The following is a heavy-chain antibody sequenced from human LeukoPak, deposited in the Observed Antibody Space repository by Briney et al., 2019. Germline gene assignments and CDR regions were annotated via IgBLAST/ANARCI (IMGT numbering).Heavy chain of an antibody. Sequence: ASVKVSCKASGYTFTDYYMHWVRQAPGQGLEWMGWINPNSGVTNCAQKFQGRVTMTRDTSVSTAYMELNHLTSDDTAVYYCARGIGGTYYYFDYWGQGTTVTVSS. CDR2: INPNSGVT. CDR3: ARGIGGTYYYFDY. D-gene: IGHD1-26*01. CDR1: GYTFTDYY. J-gene: IGHJ4*03. V-gene: IGHV1-2*02.